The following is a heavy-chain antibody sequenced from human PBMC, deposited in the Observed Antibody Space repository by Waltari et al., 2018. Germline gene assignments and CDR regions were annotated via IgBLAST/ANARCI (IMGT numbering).Heavy chain of an antibody. CDR2: MNSEGSST. Sequence: EVQLVESGGGLVQPGGSPRLSCAASGFTFSSYWMHWVRQAPGKGLVWASRMNSEGSSTSYADSVKGRFTISRDNSKNTLYLQMNSLRAEDTAVYYCASSHCSGGSCYSGAFDIWGQGTMVTVSS. CDR1: GFTFSSYW. D-gene: IGHD2-15*01. J-gene: IGHJ3*02. V-gene: IGHV3-74*01. CDR3: ASSHCSGGSCYSGAFDI.